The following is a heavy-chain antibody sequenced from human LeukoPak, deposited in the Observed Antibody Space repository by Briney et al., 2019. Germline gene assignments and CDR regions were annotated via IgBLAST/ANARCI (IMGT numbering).Heavy chain of an antibody. V-gene: IGHV3-15*01. CDR1: GFTFSSYS. J-gene: IGHJ3*02. CDR2: IKSKTDGGTT. D-gene: IGHD5-24*01. Sequence: GGSLRLSCAASGFTFSSYSMNWVRQAPGKGLEWVGRIKSKTDGGTTDYAAPVKGRFTISRDDSKNTLYLQMNSLKTEDTAVYYCTTTGPFVRDPAAFDIWGQGTMVTVSS. CDR3: TTTGPFVRDPAAFDI.